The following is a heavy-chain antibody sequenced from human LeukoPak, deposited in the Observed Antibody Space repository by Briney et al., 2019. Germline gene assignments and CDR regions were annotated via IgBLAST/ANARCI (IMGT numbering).Heavy chain of an antibody. V-gene: IGHV4-59*01. CDR3: ARGYSGYDIGGY. D-gene: IGHD5-12*01. CDR2: IYNSGST. J-gene: IGHJ4*02. CDR1: GGSISNNY. Sequence: SETLSLTCTVSGGSISNNYWSWIRQPPGKGLEWIGYIYNSGSTNYNPSLKSRVTISVDTSRNQFSLKLNSVTAADTAIYYCARGYSGYDIGGYWGQGTLVTVSS.